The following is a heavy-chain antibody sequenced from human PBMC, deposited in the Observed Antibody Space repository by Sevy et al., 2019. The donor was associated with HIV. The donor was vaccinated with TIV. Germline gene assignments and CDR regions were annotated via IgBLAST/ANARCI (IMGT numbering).Heavy chain of an antibody. J-gene: IGHJ3*02. CDR3: AREGKDAFDI. CDR1: GDSVSTNSAA. D-gene: IGHD3-10*01. Sequence: SQTLSLTCAISGDSVSTNSAAWNWIRQSPSRGLEWLGRTYYRSRWYNDYAPSVRSRITINPDTSKNQLSLQLNSVTPEDTALYYCAREGKDAFDIWGQGTMVTVS. CDR2: TYYRSRWYN. V-gene: IGHV6-1*01.